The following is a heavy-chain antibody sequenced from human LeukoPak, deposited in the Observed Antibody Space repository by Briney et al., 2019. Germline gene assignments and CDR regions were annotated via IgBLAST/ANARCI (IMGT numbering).Heavy chain of an antibody. CDR2: FYYGGST. J-gene: IGHJ4*02. D-gene: IGHD6-13*01. Sequence: KSSETLSLTCTVSGDSISSSTNYWAWIRQPPGKGLEWIETFYYGGSTYRNPTLKSRVTVSVDMSKNQFSLKVSSVTAADTAVYYCARHISTAGALAVDYWGQGTLVTVSS. CDR1: GDSISSSTNY. CDR3: ARHISTAGALAVDY. V-gene: IGHV4-39*01.